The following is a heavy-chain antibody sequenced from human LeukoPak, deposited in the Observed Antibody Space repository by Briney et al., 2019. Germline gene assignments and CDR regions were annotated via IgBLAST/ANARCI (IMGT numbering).Heavy chain of an antibody. D-gene: IGHD5-12*01. V-gene: IGHV4-39*01. J-gene: IGHJ4*02. CDR3: ARSRRATMSFDY. CDR1: GGSISSSSYY. CDR2: IYYSGST. Sequence: SETLSLTCTVSGGSISSSSYYWGWIRQPRGKGLEWIGSIYYSGSTYYNPSLKSRVTISVDTSKNQFSLKLSSVTAADTAVYYCARSRRATMSFDYWGQGTLVTVSS.